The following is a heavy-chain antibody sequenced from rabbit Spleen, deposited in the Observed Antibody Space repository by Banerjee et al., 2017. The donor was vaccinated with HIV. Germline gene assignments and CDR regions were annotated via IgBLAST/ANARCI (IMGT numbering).Heavy chain of an antibody. J-gene: IGHJ3*01. V-gene: IGHV1S45*01. Sequence: QEQLVESGGGLVQPGASLRLTCTASGFSFSGTYYMCWVRQAPGKGLEWIACIDTGFGATTYYASWAKGRFTISKTSSTTVTLQMTSLTAADTATYFCARGYNGYGHRLDLWGPGTLVTVS. CDR3: ARGYNGYGHRLDL. CDR1: GFSFSGTYY. CDR2: IDTGFGATT. D-gene: IGHD6-1*01.